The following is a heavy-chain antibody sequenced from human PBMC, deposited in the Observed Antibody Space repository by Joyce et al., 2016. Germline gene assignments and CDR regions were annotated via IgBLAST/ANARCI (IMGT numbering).Heavy chain of an antibody. V-gene: IGHV3-53*01. Sequence: EFQLLESGGGLIQLGGSLRLSCAASGFPVSGNYMSWVRQARGKGVEWVSVSYSGGSTYYADSVKGRFTISRDNTKNTLELQMSSLRSEDTAVDYCASQYQHRYYYYGMDVWGQGTTVTVSS. CDR2: SYSGGST. CDR3: ASQYQHRYYYYGMDV. J-gene: IGHJ6*02. D-gene: IGHD3-3*02. CDR1: GFPVSGNY.